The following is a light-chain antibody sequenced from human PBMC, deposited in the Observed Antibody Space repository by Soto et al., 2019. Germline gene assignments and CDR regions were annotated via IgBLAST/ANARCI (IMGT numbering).Light chain of an antibody. CDR1: QSVDSGD. CDR3: QHYRSSPLT. CDR2: GAS. J-gene: IGKJ4*01. V-gene: IGKV3-20*01. Sequence: VLTQSPGTLSLSPGERATLFCRAGQSVDSGDLAWYQQKPGQAPRLLIYGASSRATGIPDRFSGGGSGTDFTLTISSLEPADVAVYYCQHYRSSPLTFGGGTKVEIK.